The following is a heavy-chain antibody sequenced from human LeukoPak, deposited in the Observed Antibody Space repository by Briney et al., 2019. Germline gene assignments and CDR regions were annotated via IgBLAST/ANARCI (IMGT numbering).Heavy chain of an antibody. D-gene: IGHD3-9*01. CDR3: SADIFY. CDR2: IKSNSAGGTT. J-gene: IGHJ4*02. CDR1: GFTFTDAW. Sequence: GGSLRLSCAASGFTFTDAWMSWVRQAPGKRLEWLGRIKSNSAGGTTEFAAPVKGRFSISRDDSKNTLFLEMNSLKTEDTAVYYCSADIFYWGQGTLVTVSS. V-gene: IGHV3-15*01.